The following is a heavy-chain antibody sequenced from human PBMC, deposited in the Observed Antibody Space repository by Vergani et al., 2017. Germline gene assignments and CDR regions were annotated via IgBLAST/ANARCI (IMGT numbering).Heavy chain of an antibody. J-gene: IGHJ6*02. CDR1: GFTFSSYE. V-gene: IGHV3-48*03. D-gene: IGHD3-3*01. CDR2: ISSSGSTI. Sequence: EVQLVESGGGLVQPGGSLRLSCAASGFTFSSYEMNWVRQAPGKGLEWVSYISSSGSTIYYADSVKGRFTIPRDNAKNSLYLQMNSLRAEDTAVYYCARGMEYYYGMDVWGQGTTVTVSS. CDR3: ARGMEYYYGMDV.